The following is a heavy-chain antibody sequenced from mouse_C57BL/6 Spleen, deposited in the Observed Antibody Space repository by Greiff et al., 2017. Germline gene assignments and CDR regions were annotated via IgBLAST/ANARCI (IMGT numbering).Heavy chain of an antibody. Sequence: QVQLKQPGAELVKPGASVKMSCKASGYTFTSYWITWVKQRPGQGLEWIGDIYPGRGSTNSNEKFKSTATLTVDTSSSKAYMQLSSLTSEDSAVYYCAREGDGYYVGAYWGRGTLVTVSA. CDR3: AREGDGYYVGAY. J-gene: IGHJ3*01. D-gene: IGHD2-3*01. CDR2: IYPGRGST. V-gene: IGHV1-55*01. CDR1: GYTFTSYW.